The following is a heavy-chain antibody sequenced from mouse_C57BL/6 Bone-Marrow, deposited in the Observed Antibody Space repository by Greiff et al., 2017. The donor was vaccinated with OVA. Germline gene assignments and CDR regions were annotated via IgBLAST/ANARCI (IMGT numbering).Heavy chain of an antibody. CDR1: GYTFTDYY. CDR3: ARNGNYVYFDY. Sequence: VQLQQSGPELVKPGASVKISCKASGYTFTDYYMNWVKQSHGKSLEWIGDINPNNGGTSYNQKFKGKATLTVDKSSSTAYMELRSLTSEDSAVYYCARNGNYVYFDYWGKGTTLTVSS. D-gene: IGHD2-1*01. CDR2: INPNNGGT. J-gene: IGHJ2*01. V-gene: IGHV1-26*01.